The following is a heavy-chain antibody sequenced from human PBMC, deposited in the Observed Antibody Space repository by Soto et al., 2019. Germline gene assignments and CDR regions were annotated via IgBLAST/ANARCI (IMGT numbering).Heavy chain of an antibody. CDR2: IRSKANSYAT. D-gene: IGHD6-19*01. V-gene: IGHV3-73*02. Sequence: EVQLVESGGGLVQPGGSLTLSCAASGFTFSGSAMHWVRQASGKGLEWVGRIRSKANSYATAYAASVKGRFTISRDDSKNTAYLQMNSLKPEDTAVYYCTGTVAGTGHYWGQGTLVTVSS. CDR1: GFTFSGSA. CDR3: TGTVAGTGHY. J-gene: IGHJ4*02.